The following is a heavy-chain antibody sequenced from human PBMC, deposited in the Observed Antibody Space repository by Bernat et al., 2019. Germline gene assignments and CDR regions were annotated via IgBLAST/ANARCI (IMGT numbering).Heavy chain of an antibody. CDR3: ARDHSPTGYYDSSGIFDY. V-gene: IGHV3-21*01. D-gene: IGHD3-22*01. J-gene: IGHJ4*02. Sequence: EVQLVESGGGLVKPGGSLRLSCAASGFTFSSYSMNWVRQAPGKGLEWVSSISSSISYIYYADSVKGRFTISRDNAKNSLYLQMNSLRAEDTAVYYCARDHSPTGYYDSSGIFDYWGQGTLVTVSS. CDR1: GFTFSSYS. CDR2: ISSSISYI.